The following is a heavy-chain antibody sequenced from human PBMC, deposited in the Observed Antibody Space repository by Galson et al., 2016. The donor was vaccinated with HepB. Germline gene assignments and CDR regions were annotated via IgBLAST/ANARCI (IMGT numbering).Heavy chain of an antibody. CDR2: IHPRDSHT. CDR3: ARGIVGDGIDY. Sequence: QSGAEVKKPGESLKISCQGSGYIFNDYWIGWVRQMPGKGLEWMGRIHPRDSHTSYSPSFRGHVTFSIEKSLNTAFLQWTNLEASDSGTYFCARGIVGDGIDYWGQGTLVTVSS. J-gene: IGHJ4*02. CDR1: GYIFNDYW. D-gene: IGHD3-16*01. V-gene: IGHV5-10-1*01.